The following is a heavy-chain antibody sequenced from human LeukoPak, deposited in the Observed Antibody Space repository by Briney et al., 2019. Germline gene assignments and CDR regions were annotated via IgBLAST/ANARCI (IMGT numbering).Heavy chain of an antibody. J-gene: IGHJ4*02. CDR3: ARGRYPQPGIAVAGTLLD. D-gene: IGHD6-19*01. CDR1: GGSISSGGYY. Sequence: SETLSLTCTVSGGSISSGGYYWSWIRQHPGKGLEWIGYIYYSGSTYYNPSLKSRVTISVDTSKNQFSLKLSSVTAADTAVYYCARGRYPQPGIAVAGTLLDWGQGTLFTVSS. V-gene: IGHV4-31*03. CDR2: IYYSGST.